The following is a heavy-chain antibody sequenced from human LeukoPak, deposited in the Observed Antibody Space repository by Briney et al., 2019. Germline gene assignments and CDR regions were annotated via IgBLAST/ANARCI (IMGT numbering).Heavy chain of an antibody. D-gene: IGHD3-22*01. J-gene: IGHJ4*02. CDR3: ARQPPRSGYDYSVYFDS. Sequence: SETLSLTCTVSGVSVDSCGYYRNWIRQHPGKGLECIGYIYYTGSTYYNPSLESRVTMSLDTSKNHFSLSLTSVTAADTGVFYCARQPPRSGYDYSVYFDSWGPGTLVTVSS. V-gene: IGHV4-31*03. CDR1: GVSVDSCGYY. CDR2: IYYTGST.